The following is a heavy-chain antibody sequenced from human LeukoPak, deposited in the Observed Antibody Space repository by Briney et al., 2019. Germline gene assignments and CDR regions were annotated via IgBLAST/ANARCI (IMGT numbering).Heavy chain of an antibody. V-gene: IGHV4-59*01. CDR2: VYYTGST. D-gene: IGHD6-13*01. CDR3: ARALFSSSWYFNY. CDR1: DGSISSYY. J-gene: IGHJ4*02. Sequence: PSETLSLTCTVSDGSISSYYWSWIRQPPGKGLEWIGYVYYTGSTNYNPSLRSRVTISVDTSKNQFSLRLSSVTAADTAVYYCARALFSSSWYFNYWGQGTLVTVSS.